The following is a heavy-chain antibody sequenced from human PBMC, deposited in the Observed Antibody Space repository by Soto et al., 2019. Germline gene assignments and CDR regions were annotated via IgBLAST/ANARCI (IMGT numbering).Heavy chain of an antibody. CDR1: GCTFSSYA. Sequence: PGGSLRLSCAASGCTFSSYAMSWVRQAPGKVLEWVSAISGSGGSTYYADSVKGRFTISRDNSKNTLYLQMNSLRAEDTAVYYCAKDLFTMIVDVEAVGYFDYWGQGTLVTVSS. D-gene: IGHD3-22*01. V-gene: IGHV3-23*01. CDR3: AKDLFTMIVDVEAVGYFDY. J-gene: IGHJ4*02. CDR2: ISGSGGST.